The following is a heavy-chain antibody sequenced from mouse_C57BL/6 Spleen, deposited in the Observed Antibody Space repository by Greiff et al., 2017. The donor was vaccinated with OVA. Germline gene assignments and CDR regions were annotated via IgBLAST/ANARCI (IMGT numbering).Heavy chain of an antibody. D-gene: IGHD2-3*01. Sequence: QVQLQHPGTELVKPGASVKLSCKASGYTFTSYWMHWVKQRPGQGLEWIGNINPSNGGTNYNEKFKSKATLTVDKSSSTAYMQLSSLTSEDSAVYDCARPDGYYWYFDVWGTGTTVTVSS. CDR2: INPSNGGT. V-gene: IGHV1-53*01. J-gene: IGHJ1*03. CDR1: GYTFTSYW. CDR3: ARPDGYYWYFDV.